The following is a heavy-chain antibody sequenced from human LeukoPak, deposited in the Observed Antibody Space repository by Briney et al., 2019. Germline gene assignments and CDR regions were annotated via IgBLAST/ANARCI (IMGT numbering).Heavy chain of an antibody. CDR2: ISTSSSYI. J-gene: IGHJ6*03. D-gene: IGHD3-10*01. CDR1: GFTFSGYT. Sequence: GGSLRLSCAASGFTFSGYTMNWVRQAPGKGLEWVSSISTSSSYIYYADSVKGRLTISRDNAKKSLNLQMNSLRAEDTAVYYCTRDGDTVLTRGYYYYMDVWGKGTTVTVSS. CDR3: TRDGDTVLTRGYYYYMDV. V-gene: IGHV3-21*01.